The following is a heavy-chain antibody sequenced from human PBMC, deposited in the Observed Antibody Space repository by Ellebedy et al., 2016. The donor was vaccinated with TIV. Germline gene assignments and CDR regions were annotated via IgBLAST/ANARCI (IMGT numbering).Heavy chain of an antibody. CDR2: IKQDGSEK. CDR3: ARGDSSGYYTETLGAFDS. CDR1: GFTFSSYW. V-gene: IGHV3-7*01. Sequence: GESLKISXAASGFTFSSYWMSWVRQAPGKGLEWVANIKQDGSEKYYVDSVKGRFTISRDNAKNSLYLQMNSLRAEDTAVYYCARGDSSGYYTETLGAFDSWGQGTMVTVSS. D-gene: IGHD3-22*01. J-gene: IGHJ3*02.